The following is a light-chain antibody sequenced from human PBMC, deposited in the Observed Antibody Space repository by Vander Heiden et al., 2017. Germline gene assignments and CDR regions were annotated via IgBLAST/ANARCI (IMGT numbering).Light chain of an antibody. Sequence: DIQMTQSPSTLSASVGDTVTITCRASQSVKSWLAWHQQKPGKVPKLLIYQASTLESGVPSRFSGSESGTEITLTISSLQPDDFAIYYCQQYNSYPWTFGQGTKVEI. J-gene: IGKJ1*01. CDR3: QQYNSYPWT. CDR2: QAS. V-gene: IGKV1-5*03. CDR1: QSVKSW.